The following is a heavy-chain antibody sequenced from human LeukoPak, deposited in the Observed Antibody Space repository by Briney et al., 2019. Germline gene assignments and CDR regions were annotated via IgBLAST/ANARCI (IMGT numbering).Heavy chain of an antibody. CDR3: ARVRSAAAVDY. V-gene: IGHV3-7*01. CDR1: GFTFNNYW. CDR2: IKQDGSEK. J-gene: IGHJ4*02. Sequence: GGSLRLSCAASGFTFNNYWMSWVRKAPGKGLEWVANIKQDGSEKYYVGSVKGRFTISRDNAKNTLHLQMNSLRAEDTAVYYCARVRSAAAVDYWGQGTLVTVSS.